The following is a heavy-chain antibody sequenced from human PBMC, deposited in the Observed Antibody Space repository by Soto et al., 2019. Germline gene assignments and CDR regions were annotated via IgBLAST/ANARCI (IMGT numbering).Heavy chain of an antibody. CDR1: CGSVISGSYY. CDR3: ARVYYYDSSGYPIDY. Sequence: SETLSLTCTFSCGSVISGSYYWSWIRQPPGKGLEWIGYIYYSGSTNYNPSLKSRVTISVDTSKNQFSLKLSSVTAADTAVYYCARVYYYDSSGYPIDYWGQGTLVTVSS. V-gene: IGHV4-61*01. J-gene: IGHJ4*02. D-gene: IGHD3-22*01. CDR2: IYYSGST.